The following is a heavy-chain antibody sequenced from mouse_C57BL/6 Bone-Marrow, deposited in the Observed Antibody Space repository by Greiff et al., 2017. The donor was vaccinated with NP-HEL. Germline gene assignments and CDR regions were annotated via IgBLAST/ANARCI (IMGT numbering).Heavy chain of an antibody. D-gene: IGHD1-1*01. Sequence: EVQLQQSGTVLARPGASVKMSCKTSGYTFTSYWMHWVKQRPGQGLEWIGAIYPGNSDTSYNQKFKGKAKLTAVTSASTAYMELSSLTNEDSAVYYCTEYYYGSRYEGFAYWGQGTLVTVSA. V-gene: IGHV1-5*01. J-gene: IGHJ3*01. CDR1: GYTFTSYW. CDR3: TEYYYGSRYEGFAY. CDR2: IYPGNSDT.